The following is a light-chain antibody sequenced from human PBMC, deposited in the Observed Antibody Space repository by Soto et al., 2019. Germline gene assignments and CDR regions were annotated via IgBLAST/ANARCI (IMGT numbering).Light chain of an antibody. V-gene: IGLV1-51*01. CDR2: DNN. J-gene: IGLJ1*01. Sequence: QSVLTQPPSVSAAPGQKVTISCSGSSSNIGNNYVSWYQQLPGTAPKLLIYDNNKRPSGIPDRFSGSKSGTSATLGITGLQTRDEADYYCGTWDSSLSAYVFGTGTKVT. CDR3: GTWDSSLSAYV. CDR1: SSNIGNNY.